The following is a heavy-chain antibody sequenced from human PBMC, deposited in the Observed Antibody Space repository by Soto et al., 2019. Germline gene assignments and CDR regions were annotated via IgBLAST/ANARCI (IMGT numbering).Heavy chain of an antibody. V-gene: IGHV1-46*02. J-gene: IGHJ6*02. Sequence: ASVKVSCKASGYTFNRCYMHWVRQAPGQGLEWMGMINPSGTITSYAQKFQGRVTMARDTSTSTLYMDLSSLTSEDTAVYYCTRGSFLEWSYMDVWGQGTKVTVSS. CDR2: INPSGTIT. D-gene: IGHD3-3*01. CDR3: TRGSFLEWSYMDV. CDR1: GYTFNRCY.